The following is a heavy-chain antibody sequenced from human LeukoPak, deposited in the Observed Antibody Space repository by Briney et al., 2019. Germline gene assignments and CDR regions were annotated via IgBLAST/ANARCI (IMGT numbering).Heavy chain of an antibody. CDR2: ISGSGGST. J-gene: IGHJ4*02. CDR1: GFTFSSYA. V-gene: IGHV3-23*01. D-gene: IGHD6-19*01. CDR3: AKDGYRGIAVALIYFDY. Sequence: PGGSLRLSCAASGFTFSSYAMSWVRQAPGKGLEWVSAISGSGGSTYYADSVKGRFTISRDNSKNTLHLQMNSLRAEDTAVYYCAKDGYRGIAVALIYFDYWGQGTLVTVSS.